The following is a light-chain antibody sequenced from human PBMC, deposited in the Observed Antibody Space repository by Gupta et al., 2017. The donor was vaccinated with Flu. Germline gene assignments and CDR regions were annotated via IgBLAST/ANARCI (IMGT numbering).Light chain of an antibody. Sequence: DRVTSTCRASQSISNYLNWYQKKPGEAPKLLVYRAASLKSGVPSRFSGSGSGTDFTLTISSLQPEDCASYFCQQTDSTPLLTFGPGTKVDIK. CDR1: QSISNY. J-gene: IGKJ3*01. CDR3: QQTDSTPLLT. V-gene: IGKV1-39*01. CDR2: RAA.